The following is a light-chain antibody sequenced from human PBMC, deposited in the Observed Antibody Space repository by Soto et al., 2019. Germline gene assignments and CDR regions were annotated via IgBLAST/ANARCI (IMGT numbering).Light chain of an antibody. CDR2: AAS. CDR3: QQTSSFPLT. V-gene: IGKV1-12*01. CDR1: QGITSW. J-gene: IGKJ4*01. Sequence: DVQMTQSPSSVSASVGDRVTITCRASQGITSWLAWYQQTPGRAPKLLIYAASSLQIGVPSRFSGSGSGRDFTLTISSLQPEDFATYFCQQTSSFPLTFGGGTKVEIK.